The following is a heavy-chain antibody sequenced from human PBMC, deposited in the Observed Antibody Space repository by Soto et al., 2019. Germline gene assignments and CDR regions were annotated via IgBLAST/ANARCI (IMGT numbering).Heavy chain of an antibody. CDR3: AKGRYYYDSSGYLSGAFDI. Sequence: GSLRLSCAASGFTFSSYGMHWVRQAPGKGLEWVAVISYDGSNKYYADSVKGRFTISRDNSKNTLYLQMNSLRAEDTAVYYCAKGRYYYDSSGYLSGAFDIWGQGTMVTVSS. D-gene: IGHD3-22*01. J-gene: IGHJ3*02. CDR1: GFTFSSYG. V-gene: IGHV3-30*18. CDR2: ISYDGSNK.